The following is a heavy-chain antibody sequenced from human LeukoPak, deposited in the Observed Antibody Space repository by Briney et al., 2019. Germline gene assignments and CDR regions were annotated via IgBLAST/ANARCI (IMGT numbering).Heavy chain of an antibody. CDR3: ARGFYGSGSQFDY. Sequence: SETLSLTCTVSGGSISSYYWSWIRQPPGKGLEWIGYIYYSGSTNYNPSLKSRVTISVDTSKNQFSLKLSSVTAADTAVYYCARGFYGSGSQFDYWGQGTLVTVSS. D-gene: IGHD3-10*01. J-gene: IGHJ4*02. V-gene: IGHV4-59*08. CDR1: GGSISSYY. CDR2: IYYSGST.